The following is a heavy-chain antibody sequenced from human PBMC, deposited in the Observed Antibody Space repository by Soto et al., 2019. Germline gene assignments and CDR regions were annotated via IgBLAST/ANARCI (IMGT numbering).Heavy chain of an antibody. Sequence: PGGSLRLSCAASGFTFSSYGINWVRQAPWKGLEWVSSISSSSSYIYYADSVKGRFTISRDNAKNSLYLQMNSLRAEDTAVYYCARDGGSTSCILDYWGQGTLVTVSS. CDR2: ISSSSSYI. CDR1: GFTFSSYG. D-gene: IGHD2-2*01. J-gene: IGHJ4*02. CDR3: ARDGGSTSCILDY. V-gene: IGHV3-21*01.